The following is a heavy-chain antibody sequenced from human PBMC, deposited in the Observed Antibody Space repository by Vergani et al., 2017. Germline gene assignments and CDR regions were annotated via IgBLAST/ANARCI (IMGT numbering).Heavy chain of an antibody. CDR2: ISSTNSI. CDR1: GFTFSTYN. J-gene: IGHJ4*02. Sequence: EVQLVESGGGLVKPGGSLRLSCAASGFTFSTYNMNWVRQATGKGLEWVSAISSTNSIDYGDSVKGRFTISIDNTKNSLYLQMNSLRAEDTAVYYCAGGNYYDSSGYPNFDYWGQGTLVTVSS. CDR3: AGGNYYDSSGYPNFDY. D-gene: IGHD3-22*01. V-gene: IGHV3-21*01.